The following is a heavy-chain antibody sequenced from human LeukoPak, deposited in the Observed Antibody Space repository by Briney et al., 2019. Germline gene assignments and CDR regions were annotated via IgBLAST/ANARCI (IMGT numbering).Heavy chain of an antibody. CDR1: GFTFSSYA. D-gene: IGHD6-6*01. Sequence: GGFLRRSCAGPGFTFSSYAMSWVRQAPGKGLGWVSAISGRGGGTYYADSVKGRFTISRDNAKNSLSLQMNRLRSAVMSLSYSAKEAGIAARRRAFDIWGQGTMVTVSS. CDR3: AKEAGIAARRRAFDI. CDR2: ISGRGGGT. J-gene: IGHJ3*02. V-gene: IGHV3-23*01.